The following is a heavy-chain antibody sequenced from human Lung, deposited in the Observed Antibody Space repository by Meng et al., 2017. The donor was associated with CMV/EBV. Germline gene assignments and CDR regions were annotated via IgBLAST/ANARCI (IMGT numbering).Heavy chain of an antibody. D-gene: IGHD1-26*01. CDR2: IRAYTVNT. Sequence: SVXVSXXASGYTFTNYGLSWVRQAPGQGLEWMGWIRAYTVNTNYAQKFQGRVTMTADRFTDTAYMELRSLRSDDTAAYYCVRVRGQWELGDTYDIWGQGTXVTVSS. CDR3: VRVRGQWELGDTYDI. V-gene: IGHV1-18*01. CDR1: GYTFTNYG. J-gene: IGHJ3*02.